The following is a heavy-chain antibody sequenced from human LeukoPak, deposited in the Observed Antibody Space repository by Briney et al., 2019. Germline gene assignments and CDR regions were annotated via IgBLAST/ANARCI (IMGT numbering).Heavy chain of an antibody. Sequence: GGSLRLSCAASGFTFDDYAMHWVRQAPGKGLEWVSGISWNSGSIGYADSVKGRFTISRDNAKNSLYLQMNSLRAEDTALYYWAATGGGGDGYTWGQGTLVTVSS. J-gene: IGHJ4*02. CDR1: GFTFDDYA. V-gene: IGHV3-9*01. CDR2: ISWNSGSI. D-gene: IGHD5-24*01. CDR3: AATGGGGDGYT.